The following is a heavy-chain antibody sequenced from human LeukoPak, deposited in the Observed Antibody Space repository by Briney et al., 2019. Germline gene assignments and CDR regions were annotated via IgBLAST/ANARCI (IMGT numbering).Heavy chain of an antibody. Sequence: SETLSLPCSVSGGSISGYYWSWIRQPPGQTLEWIGYIYSSGSTNYNRSLQSRVTMSMDTSMNQLSLSLSSVTAADKDVYYCARFTYTTRPSDVWGKGTTVTVSS. J-gene: IGHJ6*04. D-gene: IGHD3-16*01. V-gene: IGHV4-4*09. CDR1: GGSISGYY. CDR3: ARFTYTTRPSDV. CDR2: IYSSGST.